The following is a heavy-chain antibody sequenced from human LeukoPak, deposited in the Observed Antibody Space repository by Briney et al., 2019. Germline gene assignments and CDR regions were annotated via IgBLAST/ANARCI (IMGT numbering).Heavy chain of an antibody. V-gene: IGHV3-23*01. CDR2: TSDRGDYT. D-gene: IGHD4-17*01. CDR1: GFTFSSSA. J-gene: IGHJ4*02. Sequence: GGSLRLSCAASGFTFSSSAMSWVRQVPGKGLEWVSGTSDRGDYTYYADSVKGRFTISRDNSKNTLYLQMYSLRAEDTAVYYCANEIRPNDYWGQGTLVTVSS. CDR3: ANEIRPNDY.